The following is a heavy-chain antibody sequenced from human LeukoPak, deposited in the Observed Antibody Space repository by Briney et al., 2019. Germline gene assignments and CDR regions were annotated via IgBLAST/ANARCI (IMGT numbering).Heavy chain of an antibody. CDR1: GGSISSYY. D-gene: IGHD5-18*01. CDR2: IYYSGST. CDR3: ATAGYSYGPTFDY. J-gene: IGHJ4*02. V-gene: IGHV4-59*01. Sequence: SETLSLTCTVSGGSISSYYWSWIRQPPGKGLEWIGYIYYSGSTNYNPSLKSRVTISVDTSKNQFSLKLSSVTAEDTAVYYCATAGYSYGPTFDYWGQGTLVTVSS.